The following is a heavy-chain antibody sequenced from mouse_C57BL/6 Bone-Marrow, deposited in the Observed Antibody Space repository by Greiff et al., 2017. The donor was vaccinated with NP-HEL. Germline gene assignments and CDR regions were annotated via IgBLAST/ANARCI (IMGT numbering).Heavy chain of an antibody. Sequence: QVQLKQSGPELVKPGASVKISCKASGYAFSSSWMNWVKQRPGKGLEWIGRIYPGDGDTNYNGKFKGKATLTADKSSSTAYMHLSSLTSEDSAVSFCARLKGLGRASYWYFDVWGTGTTVTVSS. CDR1: GYAFSSSW. CDR3: ARLKGLGRASYWYFDV. V-gene: IGHV1-82*01. CDR2: IYPGDGDT. J-gene: IGHJ1*03. D-gene: IGHD1-3*01.